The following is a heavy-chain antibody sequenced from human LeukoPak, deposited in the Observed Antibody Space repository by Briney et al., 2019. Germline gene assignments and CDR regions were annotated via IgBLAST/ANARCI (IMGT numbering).Heavy chain of an antibody. CDR3: AKDRGAYYYDSMDV. Sequence: GRSLRLSCAASGFXFSRYGIHWVRQAPGKGLEWVVVTSYDGSNKQYVDSVKGRFTISRDNSKNMLYLEMNSLRAEDTGVYYCAKDRGAYYYDSMDVWGQGTTVTVSS. V-gene: IGHV3-30*18. J-gene: IGHJ6*02. D-gene: IGHD3-10*01. CDR2: TSYDGSNK. CDR1: GFXFSRYG.